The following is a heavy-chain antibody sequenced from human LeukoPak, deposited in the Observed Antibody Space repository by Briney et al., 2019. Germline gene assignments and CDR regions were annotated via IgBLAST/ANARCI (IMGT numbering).Heavy chain of an antibody. CDR2: ISSSGNSL. D-gene: IGHD2-2*01. V-gene: IGHV3-23*01. CDR1: GFTFSSYA. CDR3: ARRYCSSTTCEYLQH. Sequence: PGGTLRLPCAASGFTFSSYAMSWVRQAPGKGLEWVSTISSSGNSLYYADSVKGRFTISRDNSKNTLYLQMNSLRADDTAVYYCARRYCSSTTCEYLQHWGQGTLVTVFS. J-gene: IGHJ1*01.